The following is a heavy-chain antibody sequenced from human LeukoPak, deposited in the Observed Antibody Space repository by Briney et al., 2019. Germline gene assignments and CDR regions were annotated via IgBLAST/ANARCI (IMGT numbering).Heavy chain of an antibody. CDR3: AKRSGYYTAQGYFQH. V-gene: IGHV3-23*01. CDR1: GFTFSSYA. D-gene: IGHD3-3*01. Sequence: EGSLRLSCAASGFTFSSYAMSWVRQAPGKGLEWVSDISGSGGSTYYADSVKGRFTISRDNSKNTLYLQMNSLRAEDTAVYYCAKRSGYYTAQGYFQHWGQGTLVTVSS. J-gene: IGHJ1*01. CDR2: ISGSGGST.